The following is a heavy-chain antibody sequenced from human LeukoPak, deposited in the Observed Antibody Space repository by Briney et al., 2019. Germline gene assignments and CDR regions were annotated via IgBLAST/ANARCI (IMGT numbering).Heavy chain of an antibody. CDR2: IYYSGST. V-gene: IGHV4-59*08. CDR3: ARSPFTIFGVVTHYFDY. Sequence: SETLSLTCTVSGGSISSYCWSWIRQPPGKGLEWIGYIYYSGSTNYNPSLKSRVTISVDTSKNQFSLKLSSVTAADTAVYYCARSPFTIFGVVTHYFDYWGQGTLVTVSS. CDR1: GGSISSYC. J-gene: IGHJ4*02. D-gene: IGHD3-3*01.